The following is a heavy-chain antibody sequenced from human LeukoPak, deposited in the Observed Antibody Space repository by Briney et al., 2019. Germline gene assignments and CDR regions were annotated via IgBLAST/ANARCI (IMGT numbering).Heavy chain of an antibody. CDR2: ISHSGST. V-gene: IGHV4-34*01. Sequence: SETLSLTCAVYDGSFSGYYWNWIRQPPGKGLEWIGEISHSGSTNYNPPLKSRVTISVDTSKNHFSLKLSSVTAADTAVYYCAREPRGYSYVHYYGMDVWGQGTTVTVSS. J-gene: IGHJ6*02. CDR3: AREPRGYSYVHYYGMDV. D-gene: IGHD5-18*01. CDR1: DGSFSGYY.